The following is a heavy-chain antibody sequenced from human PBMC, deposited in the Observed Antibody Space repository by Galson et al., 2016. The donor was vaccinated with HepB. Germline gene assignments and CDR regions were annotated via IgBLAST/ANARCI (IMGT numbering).Heavy chain of an antibody. CDR3: VRDPGQTAFDI. Sequence: SETLSLTCAVSGGSTSSSNWWSWVRQPPGKGLEWIGEIYHSGSTNYNPSLKSRVTMSVDKSKNQFSLKVNSVTAADTAVYYCVRDPGQTAFDIWGQGTVVTVSS. CDR2: IYHSGST. V-gene: IGHV4-4*02. CDR1: GGSTSSSNW. J-gene: IGHJ3*02.